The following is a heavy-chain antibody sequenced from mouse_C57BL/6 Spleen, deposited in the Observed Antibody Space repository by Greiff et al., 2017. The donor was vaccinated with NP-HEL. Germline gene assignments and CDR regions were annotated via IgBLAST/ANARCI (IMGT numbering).Heavy chain of an antibody. CDR3: AIHSGYDGYYENAMDY. V-gene: IGHV5-9*01. J-gene: IGHJ4*01. CDR2: ISGGGGNT. D-gene: IGHD2-3*01. CDR1: GFTFSSYT. Sequence: EVQRVESGGGLVKPGGSLKLSCAASGFTFSSYTMSWVRQTPEKRLEWVATISGGGGNTYYPDSVKGRFTISRDNAKNTLYLQMSSLRSEDTALYYCAIHSGYDGYYENAMDYWGQGTSVTVSS.